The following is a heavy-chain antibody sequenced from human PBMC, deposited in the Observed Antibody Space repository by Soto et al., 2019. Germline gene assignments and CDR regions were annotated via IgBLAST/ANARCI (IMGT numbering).Heavy chain of an antibody. CDR1: GFPFSNAW. CDR3: TTDSRTTLPEIRFDY. Sequence: GGSLRLSCAASGFPFSNAWINWVRQVPGKGLEWVGRVKGKTDGGSSDYATPVKGRFAVSRDDSKNIVYLQMNSLKIEDTGVYYCTTDSRTTLPEIRFDYWGHGTQVTVSS. V-gene: IGHV3-15*07. CDR2: VKGKTDGGSS. D-gene: IGHD1-26*01. J-gene: IGHJ4*01.